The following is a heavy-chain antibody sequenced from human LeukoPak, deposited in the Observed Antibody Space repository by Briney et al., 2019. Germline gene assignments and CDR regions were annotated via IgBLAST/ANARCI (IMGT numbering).Heavy chain of an antibody. Sequence: SVKVSCKASGGTFSNTGISWMRQAPGLGLEWMGRIIPLLGKALYAPKFQGRVPITADTSTRTTYMDMSSLTSDDTAVYYCANVPNVATAGYNYSSNWFDPWGQGTLVTVSS. D-gene: IGHD5-24*01. CDR3: ANVPNVATAGYNYSSNWFDP. CDR1: GGTFSNTG. V-gene: IGHV1-69*04. CDR2: IIPLLGKA. J-gene: IGHJ5*02.